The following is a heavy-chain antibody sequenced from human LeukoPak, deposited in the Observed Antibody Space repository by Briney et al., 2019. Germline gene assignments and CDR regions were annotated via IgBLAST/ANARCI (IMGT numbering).Heavy chain of an antibody. J-gene: IGHJ4*02. CDR1: GFTFSSYE. Sequence: GGSLRLSCAAPGFTFSSYEMNWVRQAPGKGLEWVSYISSSGSTIYYADSVKGRFTISRDNAKNSLYLQMNSLRAEDTAVYYCARGRYFDWLLNFDYWGQGTLVTVSS. CDR2: ISSSGSTI. D-gene: IGHD3-9*01. CDR3: ARGRYFDWLLNFDY. V-gene: IGHV3-48*03.